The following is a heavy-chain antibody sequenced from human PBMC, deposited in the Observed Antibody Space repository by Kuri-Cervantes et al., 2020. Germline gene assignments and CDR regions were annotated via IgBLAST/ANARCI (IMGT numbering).Heavy chain of an antibody. D-gene: IGHD3-16*01. CDR3: AREKGAEVWNYVRYFDY. J-gene: IGHJ4*02. V-gene: IGHV3-53*01. CDR1: GFTVSSNY. Sequence: GESLKISCAASGFTVSSNYMSWVRQAPGKGLEWVSVIYSGGSTYYADSVKGRFIISRDNDKNSLHLQMNRLRVEDTAVYFCAREKGAEVWNYVRYFDYWGQGALVTVSS. CDR2: IYSGGST.